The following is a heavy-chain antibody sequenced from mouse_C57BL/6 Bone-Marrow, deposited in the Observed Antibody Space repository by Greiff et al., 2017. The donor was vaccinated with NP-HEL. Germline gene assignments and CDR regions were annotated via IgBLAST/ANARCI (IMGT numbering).Heavy chain of an antibody. J-gene: IGHJ1*03. CDR1: GYTFTDYN. V-gene: IGHV1-18*01. CDR2: INPNNGGT. Sequence: EVQLQQSGPELVKPGASVKIPCKASGYTFTDYNMDWVKQSHGKSLEWIGDINPNNGGTIYNQKFKGKATLTVDTSSSTAYMGLRSLTSEDTAVYYGARRGGSSHWYFDVWGTGTTVTVSS. D-gene: IGHD1-1*01. CDR3: ARRGGSSHWYFDV.